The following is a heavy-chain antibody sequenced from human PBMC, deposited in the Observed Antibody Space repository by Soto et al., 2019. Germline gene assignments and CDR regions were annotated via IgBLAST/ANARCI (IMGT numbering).Heavy chain of an antibody. V-gene: IGHV4-39*01. CDR2: IYYTGNT. J-gene: IGHJ6*02. CDR3: ASEVSSTDGMDV. D-gene: IGHD2-15*01. Sequence: PSETLSLTCPVSGDSSVSSSSYYWGWIRQPPGKGLAWIGSIYYTGNTFYSPSFRRRLTISVDTSTSQFSLKLRSVTAADTATYYCASEVSSTDGMDVWGQGTTVTVSS. CDR1: GDSSVSSSSYY.